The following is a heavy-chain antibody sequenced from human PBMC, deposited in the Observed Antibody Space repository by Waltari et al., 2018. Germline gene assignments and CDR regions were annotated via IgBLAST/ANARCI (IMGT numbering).Heavy chain of an antibody. CDR1: GFTFSSYA. D-gene: IGHD6-19*01. Sequence: EVQLVESGGGLVQPGGSLRLSCAASGFTFSSYAMSWVRQAPGKGLEWVSAISGSGGSTYYADSVKGRFTISRDNSKNTLYLQMNSLRAEDTAVYYCAKSLPYSGGWYDIPYDAFDIWGQGTMVTVSS. V-gene: IGHV3-23*04. J-gene: IGHJ3*02. CDR2: ISGSGGST. CDR3: AKSLPYSGGWYDIPYDAFDI.